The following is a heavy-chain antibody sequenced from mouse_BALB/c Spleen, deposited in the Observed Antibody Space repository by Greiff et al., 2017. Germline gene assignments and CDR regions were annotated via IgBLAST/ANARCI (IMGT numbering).Heavy chain of an antibody. CDR1: GFTFTDYY. Sequence: DVQLVESGGGLVQPGGSLRLSCATSGFTFTDYYMRWVRQPPGKALEWLGFIRNKANGYTTEYSASVKGRFTISRDNSQSILYLQMNTLRAEDSAIYYCARDGGVGDYWGQGTSVTVSS. D-gene: IGHD1-3*01. V-gene: IGHV7-3*02. CDR3: ARDGGVGDY. CDR2: IRNKANGYTT. J-gene: IGHJ4*01.